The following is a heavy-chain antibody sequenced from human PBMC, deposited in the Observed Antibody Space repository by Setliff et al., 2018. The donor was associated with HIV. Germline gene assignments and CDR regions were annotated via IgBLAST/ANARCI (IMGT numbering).Heavy chain of an antibody. CDR2: IDPRDSET. CDR3: ARIGDTSGYYFYIFDL. D-gene: IGHD3-22*01. J-gene: IGHJ3*01. V-gene: IGHV5-51*01. CDR1: GYTFTSNW. Sequence: PGESLKISCKGSGYTFTSNWIGWVRQVPGKGLEWMGIIDPRDSETRYSPSFEGQVTISADKSTSTAYLQWTGLKASDTAMYYCARIGDTSGYYFYIFDLWGQGTMVTVSS.